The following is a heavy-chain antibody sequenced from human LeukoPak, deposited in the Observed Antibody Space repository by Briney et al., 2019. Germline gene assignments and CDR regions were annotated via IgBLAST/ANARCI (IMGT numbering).Heavy chain of an antibody. D-gene: IGHD3-22*01. CDR2: ISSSGSTI. V-gene: IGHV3-48*03. Sequence: GGSLRLSCAAPGFTFSSYEMNWVRQAPGKGLEWVSYISSSGSTIYYADSVKGRFTISRDNAKNSLYLQMNSLRAEDTAVYYCARDTRRAAYYYDSSGYAFDYWGQGTLVTVSS. CDR3: ARDTRRAAYYYDSSGYAFDY. J-gene: IGHJ4*02. CDR1: GFTFSSYE.